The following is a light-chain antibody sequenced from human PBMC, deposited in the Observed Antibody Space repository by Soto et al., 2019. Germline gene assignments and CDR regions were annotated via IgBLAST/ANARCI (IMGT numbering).Light chain of an antibody. CDR2: DAS. V-gene: IGKV3-11*01. CDR3: QQRSNRPPLT. CDR1: QSVSSY. J-gene: IGKJ4*01. Sequence: EIVMTQSPATLSVSPGERATLSCRASQSVSSYLAWYQQKPGQAPRLLIYDASNRATGIPARFSGSGSGTDFTLTISSLEPEDFAVYYCQQRSNRPPLTFGGGTKVDIK.